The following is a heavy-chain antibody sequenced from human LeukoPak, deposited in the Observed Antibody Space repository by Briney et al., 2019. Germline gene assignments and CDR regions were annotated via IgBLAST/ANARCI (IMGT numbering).Heavy chain of an antibody. CDR2: IYYSGST. Sequence: SETLSLTCTVSGGSISSSSYYWGWIRQPPGKGLEWIGSIYYSGSTYYNPSLKSRVTISVDTSKNQFSLKLTSVTAADSAVYYCARRSPYSTGWSSYFDYWGQGALVTVSS. J-gene: IGHJ4*02. CDR1: GGSISSSSYY. CDR3: ARRSPYSTGWSSYFDY. V-gene: IGHV4-39*07. D-gene: IGHD6-19*01.